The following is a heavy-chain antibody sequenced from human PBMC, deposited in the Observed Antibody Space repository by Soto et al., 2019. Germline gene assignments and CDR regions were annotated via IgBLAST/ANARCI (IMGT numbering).Heavy chain of an antibody. J-gene: IGHJ4*02. CDR1: GYTFISYG. CDR3: VRDETYSSYYFDY. D-gene: IGHD5-18*01. Sequence: QVQLVQSGGEVKQPGASVKVSCKASGYTFISYGFSWVRQAPGQGLEWMGWISGYNGNTDYVQKFQGRVVMTTDTSTSTAYMELRSLRADDTAVYYCVRDETYSSYYFDYWGQGTPVTVSS. V-gene: IGHV1-18*01. CDR2: ISGYNGNT.